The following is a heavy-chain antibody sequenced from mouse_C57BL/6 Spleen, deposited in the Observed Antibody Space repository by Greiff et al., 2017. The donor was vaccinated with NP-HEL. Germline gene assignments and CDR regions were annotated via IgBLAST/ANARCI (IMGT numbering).Heavy chain of an antibody. D-gene: IGHD1-1*01. Sequence: QVQLQQSGPGLVQPSQSLSITCTVSGFSLTSYGVHWVRQSPGKGLEWLGVIWSGGSTDYNAAFISRLSISKDNSKSQVFFKMNSLQADDTAIYYCARNFPSVVPYYYAMDYWGQGTSVTVSS. CDR3: ARNFPSVVPYYYAMDY. V-gene: IGHV2-2*01. CDR1: GFSLTSYG. CDR2: IWSGGST. J-gene: IGHJ4*01.